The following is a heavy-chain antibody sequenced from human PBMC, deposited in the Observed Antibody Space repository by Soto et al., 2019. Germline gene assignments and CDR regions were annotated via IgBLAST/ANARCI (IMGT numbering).Heavy chain of an antibody. CDR1: GFTFSSYA. Sequence: PGGFLRLSCSASGFTFSSYAMHWVRQAPGKGLEYVSAISSNGGSTYYADSVKGRFTISRDNSKNTLYLQMSSLRAEDTAVYYCVKDRCSGGSCYKVYYFDYWGQGTLVTVSS. J-gene: IGHJ4*02. V-gene: IGHV3-64D*08. D-gene: IGHD2-15*01. CDR3: VKDRCSGGSCYKVYYFDY. CDR2: ISSNGGST.